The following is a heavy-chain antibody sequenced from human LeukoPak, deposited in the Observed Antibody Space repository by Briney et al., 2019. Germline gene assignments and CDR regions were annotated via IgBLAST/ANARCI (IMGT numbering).Heavy chain of an antibody. Sequence: AGGSLRLSCAASGFTFRSYAMSWVRQAPGKGLEWVSGISGTGGGTYYADSVKGRFTISRDNSKNTLYLQMNSLRAEDTAVYYCAKGITVAVGYYYYGMDVWGQGTTVTVSS. CDR1: GFTFRSYA. V-gene: IGHV3-23*01. CDR2: ISGTGGGT. J-gene: IGHJ6*02. D-gene: IGHD3-10*01. CDR3: AKGITVAVGYYYYGMDV.